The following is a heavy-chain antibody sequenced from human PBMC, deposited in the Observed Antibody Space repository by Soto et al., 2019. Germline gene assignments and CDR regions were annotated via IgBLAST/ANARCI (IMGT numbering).Heavy chain of an antibody. J-gene: IGHJ3*02. CDR1: GFTFSSYW. D-gene: IGHD2-15*01. CDR3: ARDRGYCSGGSCSPPLDDAFDI. CDR2: INSDGSST. V-gene: IGHV3-74*01. Sequence: GGSLRLSCAASGFTFSSYWMHWVRQAPGKGLVWVSRINSDGSSTSYADSVKGRFTISRDNAKNKLYLQMNSLRAEDTAVYYCARDRGYCSGGSCSPPLDDAFDIWGQGTMVTVSS.